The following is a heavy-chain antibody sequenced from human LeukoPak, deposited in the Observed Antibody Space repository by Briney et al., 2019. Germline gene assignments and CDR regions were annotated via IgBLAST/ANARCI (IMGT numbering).Heavy chain of an antibody. CDR2: VKSKSDGGTT. D-gene: IGHD2/OR15-2a*01. CDR1: GFTFSNAW. Sequence: GVSLRLSCTASGFTFSNAWVTWVRQAPGRGLEWVGRVKSKSDGGTTDYAAPVKGRFTISRDDSRNTLYLQMNSLKTEDTAVYYCTTVEYGAFYIWGQGTMVSVSS. CDR3: TTVEYGAFYI. V-gene: IGHV3-15*01. J-gene: IGHJ3*02.